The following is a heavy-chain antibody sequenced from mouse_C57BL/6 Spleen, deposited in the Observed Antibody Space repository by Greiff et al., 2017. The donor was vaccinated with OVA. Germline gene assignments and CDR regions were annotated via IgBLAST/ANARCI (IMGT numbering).Heavy chain of an antibody. CDR1: GYTFTSYG. CDR2: IYPRSGNT. CDR3: AREAYFDY. J-gene: IGHJ2*01. Sequence: QVQLQQSGAELARPGASVKLSCKASGYTFTSYGISWVKQRPGQGLEWIGEIYPRSGNTSYNEKFKGKATLTADKSSSTAYMELRSLTSEDSAVYFCAREAYFDYWGQGTTLTVSS. V-gene: IGHV1-81*01.